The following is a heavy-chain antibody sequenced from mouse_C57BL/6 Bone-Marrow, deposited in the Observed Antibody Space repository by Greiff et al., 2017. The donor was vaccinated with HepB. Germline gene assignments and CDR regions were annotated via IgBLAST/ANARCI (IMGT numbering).Heavy chain of an antibody. Sequence: EVQLVESGEGLVKPGGSLKLSCAASGFTFSSYAMSWVRQTPEKRLEWVAYISSGGDYIYYADTVKGRFTISRDNARNTLYLQMSSLKSEDTAMYYCTRDSRHYYGSSSLDYWYFDVWGTGTTVTVSS. J-gene: IGHJ1*03. CDR3: TRDSRHYYGSSSLDYWYFDV. V-gene: IGHV5-9-1*02. D-gene: IGHD1-1*01. CDR1: GFTFSSYA. CDR2: ISSGGDYI.